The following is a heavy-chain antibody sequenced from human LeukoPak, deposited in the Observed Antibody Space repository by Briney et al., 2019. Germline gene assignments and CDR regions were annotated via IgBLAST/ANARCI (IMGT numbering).Heavy chain of an antibody. V-gene: IGHV1-18*01. CDR1: GYTFTSYG. D-gene: IGHD5-24*01. CDR2: ISAYDGNT. Sequence: ASVKVSCKASGYTFTSYGISWVRQAPGQGLEWMGWISAYDGNTNYAQKLQGRVTMTTDTSTSTAYMELRSLRSDDSAVYYCASGRDGYNLLSFDYWGQGTLVTVSS. CDR3: ASGRDGYNLLSFDY. J-gene: IGHJ4*02.